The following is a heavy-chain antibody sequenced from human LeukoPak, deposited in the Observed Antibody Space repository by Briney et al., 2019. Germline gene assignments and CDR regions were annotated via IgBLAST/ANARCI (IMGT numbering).Heavy chain of an antibody. Sequence: GGSLRLSCAASGFAFSSYAMSWVRQAPGKGLEWVANIKLDGSERNYVDSVKGRFTISRDNAKNSLYLQMNSLRAEDTAVYHCARDRGYYGDYGRDPWGQGTLVTVSS. CDR2: IKLDGSER. D-gene: IGHD4-17*01. J-gene: IGHJ5*02. V-gene: IGHV3-7*03. CDR3: ARDRGYYGDYGRDP. CDR1: GFAFSSYA.